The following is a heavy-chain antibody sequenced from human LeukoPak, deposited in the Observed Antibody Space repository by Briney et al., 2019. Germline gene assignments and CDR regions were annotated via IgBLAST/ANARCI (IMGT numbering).Heavy chain of an antibody. V-gene: IGHV3-23*01. D-gene: IGHD2-2*01. CDR3: AKDGGGYCNNSSC. Sequence: GGSLRLSCAASGFTFSNYAMSWVRQAPGKGLECVSAISDSGDKTDYADSVRGRLTIYRDNSKDTLYLQMNSLGAADTAVYYCAKDGGGYCNNSSCWGQGTLVTVSS. CDR1: GFTFSNYA. J-gene: IGHJ4*02. CDR2: ISDSGDKT.